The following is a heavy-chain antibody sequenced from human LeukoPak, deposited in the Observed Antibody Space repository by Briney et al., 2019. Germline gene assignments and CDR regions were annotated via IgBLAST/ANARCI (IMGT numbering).Heavy chain of an antibody. V-gene: IGHV4-34*01. Sequence: SETLSLTCVVYGGSFSGYYWSWIRQPPGKGLEWIGEINHSGSTNYNPSLKSRVTISVDTSKNQFSLKLSSVTAADTAVYYCARSGEVRGANNYYYYMDVWGKGTTVTISS. D-gene: IGHD3-10*01. CDR3: ARSGEVRGANNYYYYMDV. J-gene: IGHJ6*03. CDR1: GGSFSGYY. CDR2: INHSGST.